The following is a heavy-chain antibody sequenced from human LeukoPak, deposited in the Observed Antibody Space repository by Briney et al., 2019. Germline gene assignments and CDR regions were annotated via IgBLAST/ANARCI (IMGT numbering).Heavy chain of an antibody. CDR2: IDHTGST. J-gene: IGHJ5*02. Sequence: PSETLSLTCTVSDDSITIYYWTWIRQPPGKGLEWVGYIDHTGSTYYNPSLKSRLTISVDTSKNQFSLKLTSVTAADTAVYYCARLNKPGWFDPWGQGTLVTVSS. CDR3: ARLNKPGWFDP. D-gene: IGHD1-14*01. CDR1: DDSITIYY. V-gene: IGHV4-59*12.